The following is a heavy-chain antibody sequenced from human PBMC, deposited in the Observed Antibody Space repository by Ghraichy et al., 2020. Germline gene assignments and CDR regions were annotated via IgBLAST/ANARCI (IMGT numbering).Heavy chain of an antibody. CDR3: ARGACSSTSCYIFSPLYYYYGMDV. D-gene: IGHD2-2*02. Sequence: ASVKVSCKASGYTFTSYDINWVRQATGQGLEWMGWMNPNSGNTGYAQKFQGRVTMTRNTSISTAYMELSSLRSEDTAVYYCARGACSSTSCYIFSPLYYYYGMDVWGQGTTVTVSS. V-gene: IGHV1-8*01. CDR1: GYTFTSYD. CDR2: MNPNSGNT. J-gene: IGHJ6*02.